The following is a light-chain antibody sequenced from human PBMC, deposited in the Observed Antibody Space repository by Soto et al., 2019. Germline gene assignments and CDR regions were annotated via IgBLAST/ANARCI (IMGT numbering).Light chain of an antibody. CDR3: AAWDDSLNGHYV. J-gene: IGLJ1*01. V-gene: IGLV1-44*01. Sequence: QSALTQPPSASGTPGQRVTISCSGSSSNIGSNTVNWYQQLPGTAPKLLIYNNNQRPSGVPDRFSGSKSGTSASLAISGLQSEDEADYHCAAWDDSLNGHYVFGTGTKVTVL. CDR2: NNN. CDR1: SSNIGSNT.